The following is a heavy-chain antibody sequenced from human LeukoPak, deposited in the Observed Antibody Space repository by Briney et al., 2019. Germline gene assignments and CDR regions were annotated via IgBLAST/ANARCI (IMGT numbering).Heavy chain of an antibody. CDR3: ARGGYCSGGRCYGAYRYYYGMDV. V-gene: IGHV3-20*04. J-gene: IGHJ6*02. CDR1: GFTFDDYG. D-gene: IGHD2-15*01. Sequence: GGSLRLSCAASGFTFDDYGFIWVRQVPGKGLEWVSGINWNGGSTGYADSVKGRFTISGDNAKNSLYLQMNSLRVEDTALYYCARGGYCSGGRCYGAYRYYYGMDVWGQGTTVTVSS. CDR2: INWNGGST.